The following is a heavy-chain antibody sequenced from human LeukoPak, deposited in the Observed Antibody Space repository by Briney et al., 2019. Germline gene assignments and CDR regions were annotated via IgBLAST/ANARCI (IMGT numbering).Heavy chain of an antibody. Sequence: SETLSLTCTVSGGSISSGGYYWSWIRQHPGKGLEWIGYIYYSGSTNYNPSLKSRVTISVDTSKNQFSLKLSSVTAADTAVYYCARAPVRITIYRRRRNPVGFDPWGQGTLVTVSS. CDR3: ARAPVRITIYRRRRNPVGFDP. CDR2: IYYSGST. V-gene: IGHV4-31*03. J-gene: IGHJ5*02. D-gene: IGHD3-9*01. CDR1: GGSISSGGYY.